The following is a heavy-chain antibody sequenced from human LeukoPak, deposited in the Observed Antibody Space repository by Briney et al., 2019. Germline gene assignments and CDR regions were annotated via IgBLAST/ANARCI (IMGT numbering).Heavy chain of an antibody. CDR1: GGSISSYY. D-gene: IGHD3-3*01. V-gene: IGHV4-59*01. CDR2: IYYSGST. CDR3: ARVYYDFWSGYPYYSDY. Sequence: PSETLSLTCTVSGGSISSYYWSWIRQPPGKGLEWIGYIYYSGSTNYNPSLKSRVTISVDTSKNQFSLKLSSVTAADTAVYYCARVYYDFWSGYPYYSDYWGQGTLVTVSS. J-gene: IGHJ4*02.